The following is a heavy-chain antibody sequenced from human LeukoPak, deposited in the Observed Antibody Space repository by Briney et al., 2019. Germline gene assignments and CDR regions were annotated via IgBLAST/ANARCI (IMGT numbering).Heavy chain of an antibody. CDR2: INPNSGGT. CDR3: ARLYCSSTSCYLESHFDY. V-gene: IGHV1-2*04. CDR1: GYTFTGYY. J-gene: IGHJ4*02. D-gene: IGHD2-2*01. Sequence: ASVKVSCKASGYTFTGYYMHWVRQAPGQGLEWMGWINPNSGGTNYAQKFQGWVTMTRDTSISTAHMELSRLRSDDTAVYYCARLYCSSTSCYLESHFDYWGQGTLVTVSS.